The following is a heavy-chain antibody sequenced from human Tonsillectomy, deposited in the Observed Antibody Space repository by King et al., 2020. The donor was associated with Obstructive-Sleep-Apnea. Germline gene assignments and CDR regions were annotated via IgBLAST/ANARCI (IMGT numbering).Heavy chain of an antibody. CDR2: INTDGSST. V-gene: IGHV3-74*01. CDR3: ARDKFYDVLTGSTPFDY. D-gene: IGHD3-9*01. CDR1: GFTFSSYW. Sequence: VQLVESGGGLVQPGGSLRLSCAASGFTFSSYWMHWVRQAPGKGLVWVSRINTDGSSTTYADSVKGRFTISRDNAKNTPYLQMISLRAEDTAVYYCARDKFYDVLTGSTPFDYWGQGTLVTVSS. J-gene: IGHJ4*02.